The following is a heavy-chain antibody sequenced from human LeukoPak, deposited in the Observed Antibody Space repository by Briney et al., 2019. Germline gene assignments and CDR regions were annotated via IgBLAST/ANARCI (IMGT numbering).Heavy chain of an antibody. CDR1: GGTFSSYA. Sequence: GASVKVSCKASGGTFSSYAISWVRQAPGQGLEWMGRIIPILGIANYAQKFQGRVTITAGKSTSTAYMELSSLRSEDTAVYYCAYGAPLHYWGQGTLVTVSS. D-gene: IGHD4-17*01. V-gene: IGHV1-69*04. CDR2: IIPILGIA. CDR3: AYGAPLHY. J-gene: IGHJ4*02.